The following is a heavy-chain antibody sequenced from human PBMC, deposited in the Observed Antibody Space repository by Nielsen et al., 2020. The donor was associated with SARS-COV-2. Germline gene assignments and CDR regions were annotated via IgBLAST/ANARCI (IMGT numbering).Heavy chain of an antibody. Sequence: GGSQRLSCAASGFTFSSYAMHWVRQAPGKGLEWVAVISYDGSNKYYADSVKGRFTISRDNSKNTLYLQMNSLRAEDTAVYYCARAGSSSWYLVPTVGWGQGTLVTVSS. CDR2: ISYDGSNK. CDR3: ARAGSSSWYLVPTVG. D-gene: IGHD6-13*01. V-gene: IGHV3-30*04. J-gene: IGHJ4*02. CDR1: GFTFSSYA.